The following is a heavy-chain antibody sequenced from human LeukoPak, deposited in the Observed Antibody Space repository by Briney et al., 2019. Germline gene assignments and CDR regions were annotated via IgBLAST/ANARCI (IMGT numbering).Heavy chain of an antibody. CDR1: GVTFSSYW. Sequence: GGSLRLSCAASGVTFSSYWMHWVRQAPGKGLVWISRINSDGSSTSYADSVKGRFTISRDNAKNTLYLQMNSLRAEDTAVYYCARAASYSRIAPKDYWGQGTLVTVSS. J-gene: IGHJ4*02. CDR2: INSDGSST. D-gene: IGHD6-13*01. CDR3: ARAASYSRIAPKDY. V-gene: IGHV3-74*01.